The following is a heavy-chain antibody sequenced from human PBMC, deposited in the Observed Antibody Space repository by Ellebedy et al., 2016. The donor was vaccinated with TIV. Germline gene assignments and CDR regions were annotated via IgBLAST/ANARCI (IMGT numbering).Heavy chain of an antibody. V-gene: IGHV3-23*01. CDR2: LTADGRST. Sequence: GGSLRLSXAASGFSLSNSFMSWIRQAPGKGLEWFSTLTADGRSTYFADSVKGRFTISRDNSKNTVYLQMNSLRSEDTAVYYCRPGHYSDAWGQGTLVTVSS. J-gene: IGHJ4*02. CDR3: RPGHYSDA. CDR1: GFSLSNSF.